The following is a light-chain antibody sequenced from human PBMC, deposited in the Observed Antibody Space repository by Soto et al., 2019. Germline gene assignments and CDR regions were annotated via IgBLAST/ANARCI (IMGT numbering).Light chain of an antibody. CDR3: MQGTHWLYT. V-gene: IGKV2-30*02. Sequence: DVVMTQSPLSLPVTLGQPASISCRSSQSLVHSDGNTYLSWFQQRPGQAPRRLIYKISNRDSGVPDRFSGSRSGTDFTLKISRVEAEDVGVYYCMQGTHWLYTFGQGTKLEIK. CDR1: QSLVHSDGNTY. J-gene: IGKJ2*01. CDR2: KIS.